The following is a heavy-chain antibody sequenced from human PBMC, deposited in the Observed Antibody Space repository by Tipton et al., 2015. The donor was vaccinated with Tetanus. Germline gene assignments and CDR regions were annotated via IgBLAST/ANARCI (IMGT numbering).Heavy chain of an antibody. CDR1: GFTFPKFP. Sequence: SLRLSCAASGFTFPKFPMSWVRQAPGKGLEWVSAISGSGARTSYADSVKGRFTVSRDNSKSTLYLQMNSLRAEDTAVYYCAKDPASRGWFDPWGQGTLVSVSS. CDR2: ISGSGART. V-gene: IGHV3-23*01. J-gene: IGHJ5*02. CDR3: AKDPASRGWFDP.